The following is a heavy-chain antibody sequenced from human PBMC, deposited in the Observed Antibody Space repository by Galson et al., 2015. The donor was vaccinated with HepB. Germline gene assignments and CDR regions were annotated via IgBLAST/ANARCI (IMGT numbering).Heavy chain of an antibody. D-gene: IGHD3-10*01. CDR3: ARAKEGRGYFDY. J-gene: IGHJ4*02. CDR2: AYHSGGT. Sequence: TLSLTCAVSSDSISNDRWWSWVRQPPGEGLEWIGEAYHSGGTNYRPSLKSRVTISVDKSKNQFSLKLTSVTAADTAVYYCARAKEGRGYFDYWGQGTLVTVSS. CDR1: SDSISNDRW. V-gene: IGHV4-4*02.